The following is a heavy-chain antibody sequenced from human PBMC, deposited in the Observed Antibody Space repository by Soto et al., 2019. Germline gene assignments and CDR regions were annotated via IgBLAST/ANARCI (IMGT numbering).Heavy chain of an antibody. CDR3: ARETYRGFYFDY. Sequence: GWSLRLSFASSGFTFTDYWTHWVRQAPGKGLVWVSRINSDGSRTSYADSVTGRFTISRDNAKNTLYLQMNSLRVEDTALYYCARETYRGFYFDYWGQGTLVTVSS. J-gene: IGHJ4*02. D-gene: IGHD4-4*01. CDR1: GFTFTDYW. CDR2: INSDGSRT. V-gene: IGHV3-74*01.